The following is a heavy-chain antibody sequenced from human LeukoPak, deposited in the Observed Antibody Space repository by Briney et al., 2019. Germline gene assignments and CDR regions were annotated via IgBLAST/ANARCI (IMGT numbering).Heavy chain of an antibody. V-gene: IGHV4-59*01. Sequence: SETLSLTCTVSGGSISSYYWSWIRQPPGKGLEWIGYVYYSGNTNYNPSLKSRVTISLDTSKNQFSLKLSSVTAADTALYYCARASGYSSGWYGEYFPHWGQGTLVTVSS. CDR2: VYYSGNT. CDR1: GGSISSYY. J-gene: IGHJ1*01. D-gene: IGHD6-19*01. CDR3: ARASGYSSGWYGEYFPH.